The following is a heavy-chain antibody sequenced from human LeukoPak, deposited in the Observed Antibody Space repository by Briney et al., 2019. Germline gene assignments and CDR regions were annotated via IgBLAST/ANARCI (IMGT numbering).Heavy chain of an antibody. CDR3: VRDPYHASGGWYGPFGY. Sequence: GGSLRLSCSASGFTFSSYAMHWVRQAPGKGLEYVSAISSNGGSTYYADSVKGRFTISRDNSKNTLYLQMSSLRAEDTAVYYCVRDPYHASGGWYGPFGYWGQGTLVTVSS. CDR2: ISSNGGST. CDR1: GFTFSSYA. J-gene: IGHJ4*02. V-gene: IGHV3-64D*06. D-gene: IGHD6-19*01.